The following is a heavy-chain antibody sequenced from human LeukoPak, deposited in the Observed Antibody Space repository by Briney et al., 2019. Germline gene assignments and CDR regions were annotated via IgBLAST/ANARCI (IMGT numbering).Heavy chain of an antibody. CDR1: GFTVSSNY. CDR3: ARGMPPSGWLHSDY. J-gene: IGHJ4*02. Sequence: GGSLRLSCAASGFTVSSNYMSWVRQAPGKGLEWVSVIYSGGSTYYADSVKGRFTISRDNSKNTLYLQMNSLRAEDTAVYYCARGMPPSGWLHSDYWGQGTLVTVSS. CDR2: IYSGGST. D-gene: IGHD6-19*01. V-gene: IGHV3-53*01.